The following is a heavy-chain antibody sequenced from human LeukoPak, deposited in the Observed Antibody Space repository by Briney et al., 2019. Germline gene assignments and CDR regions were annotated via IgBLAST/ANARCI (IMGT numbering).Heavy chain of an antibody. V-gene: IGHV3-53*01. Sequence: GGSLRLSCAPSGFTLSSNYMSWVRQAPGRGLEWVSVIYRGGSTYYSDPVTGRSTISRDNSKKTLYLQMIRLSAEDTAVYYCARGYPDYYDSSGYYPYLIQDYWGQGALVTVSS. D-gene: IGHD3-22*01. CDR2: IYRGGST. CDR3: ARGYPDYYDSSGYYPYLIQDY. CDR1: GFTLSSNY. J-gene: IGHJ4*02.